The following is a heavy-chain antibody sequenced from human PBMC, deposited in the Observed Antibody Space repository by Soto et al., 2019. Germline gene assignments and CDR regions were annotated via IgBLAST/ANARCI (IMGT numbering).Heavy chain of an antibody. D-gene: IGHD6-19*01. CDR2: ISHSGST. CDR3: ARGGLLPDY. V-gene: IGHV4-30-2*01. J-gene: IGHJ4*02. CDR1: GGSISSGGYS. Sequence: SETLSLTCTVSGGSISSGGYSWSWIRQPPGKGLEWIGYISHSGSTYYSPSLKSRVTISVDRSKNQFSLKLSSVTAADTAVYYCARGGLLPDYWGQGTLVTVSS.